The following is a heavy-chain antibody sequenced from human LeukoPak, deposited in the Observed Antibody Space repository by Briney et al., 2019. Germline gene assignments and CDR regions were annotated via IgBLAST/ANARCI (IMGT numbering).Heavy chain of an antibody. CDR2: ISGSGGST. CDR3: AKEIWVVPAATYYFDY. Sequence: GGSLRLPCAASGFTFSSYAMSWVRQAPGKGLEWVSAISGSGGSTYYADSVKGRFTISRDNSKNTLYLQMNSLRAEDTAVYYCAKEIWVVPAATYYFDYWGQGTLVTVSS. CDR1: GFTFSSYA. J-gene: IGHJ4*02. V-gene: IGHV3-23*01. D-gene: IGHD2-2*01.